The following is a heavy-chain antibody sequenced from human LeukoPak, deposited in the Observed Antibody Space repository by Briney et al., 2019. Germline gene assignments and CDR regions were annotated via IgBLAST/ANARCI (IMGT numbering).Heavy chain of an antibody. CDR2: ISGSGGST. CDR1: GFTFSSYA. J-gene: IGHJ6*03. CDR3: AKVQYSSSWYDYMDV. D-gene: IGHD6-13*01. V-gene: IGHV3-23*01. Sequence: PGGSLRLSCAASGFTFSSYAMSWVRQAPGKGLEWVSAISGSGGSTYYADSVKGRFTISRDNSKNTLYLQMNSLRAEDTAVYYCAKVQYSSSWYDYMDVWGKGTTVTVSS.